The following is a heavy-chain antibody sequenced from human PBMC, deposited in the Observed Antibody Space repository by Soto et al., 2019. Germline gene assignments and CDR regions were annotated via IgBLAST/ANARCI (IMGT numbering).Heavy chain of an antibody. CDR3: AKGSASGLRRFDY. CDR1: GFTFSSYG. V-gene: IGHV3-30*18. D-gene: IGHD4-17*01. Sequence: ESGGGVVQPGRSLRLSCAASGFTFSSYGMHWVRQAPGKGLEWVAVISYDGSNKYYADSVKGRFTISRDNSKNTLYLQMNSLRAEDTAVYYCAKGSASGLRRFDYWGQGTLVTVSS. J-gene: IGHJ4*02. CDR2: ISYDGSNK.